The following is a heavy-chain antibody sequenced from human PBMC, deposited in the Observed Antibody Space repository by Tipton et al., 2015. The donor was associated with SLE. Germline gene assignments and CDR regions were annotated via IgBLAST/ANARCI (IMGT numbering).Heavy chain of an antibody. D-gene: IGHD4-23*01. CDR3: TRRCGKGFAY. CDR2: MNPKSGNT. Sequence: LVQSGASVKVSCKASGYAFSSYDINWVRQASGQGLEWMGWMNPKSGNTGFAQKFQGRVTMTRNNAITTAYMELSSLRSEDTAIYYCTRRCGKGFAYWGQGTLITVSS. V-gene: IGHV1-8*01. J-gene: IGHJ4*02. CDR1: GYAFSSYD.